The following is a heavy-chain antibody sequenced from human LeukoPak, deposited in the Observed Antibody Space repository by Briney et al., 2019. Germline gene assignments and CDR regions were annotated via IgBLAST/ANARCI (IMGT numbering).Heavy chain of an antibody. CDR2: ISSSGSTI. Sequence: GGSLRLSCAASGFTFSDYYMSWIRQAPGEGLEWVSYISSSGSTIYYADSVKGRFTISRDNAKNSLYLQMNSLRAEDTAVYYCASRIAAKDAFDIWGQGTMVTVSS. V-gene: IGHV3-11*01. CDR3: ASRIAAKDAFDI. J-gene: IGHJ3*02. D-gene: IGHD2-15*01. CDR1: GFTFSDYY.